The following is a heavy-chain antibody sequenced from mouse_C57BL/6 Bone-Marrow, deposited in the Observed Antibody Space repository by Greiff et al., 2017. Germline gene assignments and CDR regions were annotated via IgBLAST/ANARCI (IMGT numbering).Heavy chain of an antibody. Sequence: VQLQQSGAELARPGASVKMSCKASGYTFTSYTMHWVKQRPGQGLEWIGYINPSSGYTKYNQKFKDKATLTAEKSSTTAYMQLSSLTSEDSAVYYCARRFFITTVVDYFDYWGQGTTLTVSS. CDR3: ARRFFITTVVDYFDY. CDR1: GYTFTSYT. J-gene: IGHJ2*01. CDR2: INPSSGYT. D-gene: IGHD1-1*01. V-gene: IGHV1-4*01.